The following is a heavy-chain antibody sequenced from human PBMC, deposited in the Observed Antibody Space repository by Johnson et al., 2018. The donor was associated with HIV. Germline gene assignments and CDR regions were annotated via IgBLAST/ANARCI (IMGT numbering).Heavy chain of an antibody. D-gene: IGHD6-19*01. CDR3: ARDLAGHNAFDI. Sequence: QVQLVESGGGVVQPGRSLRLSCAASGFTFSNYAMTWVRQAPGKGLEWVAFIRYDGSNNYYADSVQGRFTISRDNSKNTLYLQKNSLRAEDTAVYYCARDLAGHNAFDIWGQGTMVTVSS. V-gene: IGHV3-30*02. CDR2: IRYDGSNN. CDR1: GFTFSNYA. J-gene: IGHJ3*02.